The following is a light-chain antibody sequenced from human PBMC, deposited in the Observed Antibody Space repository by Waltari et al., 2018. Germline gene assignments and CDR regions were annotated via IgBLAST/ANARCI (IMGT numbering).Light chain of an antibody. J-gene: IGLJ3*02. CDR2: RND. CDR1: SSNIGSNV. V-gene: IGLV1-44*01. Sequence: QSVLTQPPSASGTPGQRVTISCSGSSSNIGSNVVNWYQQVPGTTPKLLIYRNDQRPSGVPDRFSGSKSGTSASLAISVLRPEDEAEYYCASWDDSLNGRWEFGGGTKVTVL. CDR3: ASWDDSLNGRWE.